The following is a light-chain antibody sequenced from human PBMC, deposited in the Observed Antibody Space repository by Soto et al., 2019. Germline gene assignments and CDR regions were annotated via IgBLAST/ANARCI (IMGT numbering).Light chain of an antibody. Sequence: EIVMTQSPPSLTVTPGEPASISCRSSQRLLHSNGNTFLDWYLQKPGQSPQLLIYLGSKRASGVPDRVSGSEAGTDCTMKISRVEAEDVGVYYCMQALPTPYTFGQGTKLEIK. J-gene: IGKJ2*01. CDR1: QRLLHSNGNTF. V-gene: IGKV2-28*01. CDR2: LGS. CDR3: MQALPTPYT.